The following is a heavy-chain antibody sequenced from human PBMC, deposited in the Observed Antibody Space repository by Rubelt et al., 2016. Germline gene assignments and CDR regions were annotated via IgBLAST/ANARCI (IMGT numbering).Heavy chain of an antibody. CDR1: GFTFSNYA. V-gene: IGHV3-30*04. Sequence: QVQLVESGGGVVQPGRSLRLSCAASGFTFSNYAMHWVRQAQGKGLECVAVISDDGTIEYYADSVKGRFTISKDNAKNTLYLEMNSLRVEDTAVYYCTGDTFGSRDYWGQGILVTVSS. CDR3: TGDTFGSRDY. D-gene: IGHD6-13*01. J-gene: IGHJ4*02. CDR2: ISDDGTIE.